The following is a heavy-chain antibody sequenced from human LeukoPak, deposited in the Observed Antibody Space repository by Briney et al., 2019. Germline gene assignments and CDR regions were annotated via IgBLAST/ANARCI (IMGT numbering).Heavy chain of an antibody. CDR3: ARGYYDSSGPSGSAFDI. CDR1: GFTFSSYS. V-gene: IGHV3-21*01. J-gene: IGHJ3*02. CDR2: ISSSSSYI. D-gene: IGHD3-22*01. Sequence: PGGSLRLSCAASGFTFSSYSMNWVRQAPGKGLDWVSSISSSSSYIYYADSVKGRFTISRDNAKNSLYLQMNSLRAEDTAVYYCARGYYDSSGPSGSAFDIWGQGTMVTVSS.